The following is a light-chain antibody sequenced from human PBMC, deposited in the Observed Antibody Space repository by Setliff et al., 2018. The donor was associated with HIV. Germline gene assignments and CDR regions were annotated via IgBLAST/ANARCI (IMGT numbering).Light chain of an antibody. J-gene: IGLJ1*01. Sequence: QSALAQPASVSGSPGQSITISCIGTSSDVGGYDFVSWYQQRPGKAPKLIIFDVSERPSGVSHRFSASKSGNTASLTISGLQTEDEANYFCASYRSPATYGFGIGTKVTVL. CDR2: DVS. CDR1: SSDVGGYDF. CDR3: ASYRSPATYG. V-gene: IGLV2-14*03.